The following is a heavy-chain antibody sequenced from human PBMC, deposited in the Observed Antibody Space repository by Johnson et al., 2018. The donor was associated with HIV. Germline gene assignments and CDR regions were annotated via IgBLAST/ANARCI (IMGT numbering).Heavy chain of an antibody. CDR2: ISYDGSNK. V-gene: IGHV3-30-3*01. J-gene: IGHJ3*02. Sequence: VQLVESGGGVVQPGRSLRLSCAASGFTFSSYAMHWVRQAPGKGLEWVAVISYDGSNKYYADSVKGRFTISRDNSKNTLYLQMNSLRAEDTAVYYGARGSGQLQQLDDYAFDIWGQGTMVTVSS. D-gene: IGHD6-13*01. CDR1: GFTFSSYA. CDR3: ARGSGQLQQLDDYAFDI.